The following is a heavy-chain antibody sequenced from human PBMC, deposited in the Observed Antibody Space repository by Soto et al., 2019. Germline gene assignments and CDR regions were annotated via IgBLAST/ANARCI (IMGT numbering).Heavy chain of an antibody. CDR1: GGTFSSYA. CDR3: ARQNTYYYDSSGPFVSAFDI. J-gene: IGHJ3*02. V-gene: IGHV1-69*13. Sequence: SVKVSCKASGGTFSSYAISWVRQAPGQGLEWMGGIIPIFGTANYAQKFQGRVTITADESTSTAYMELSSLRSEDTAVYYCARQNTYYYDSSGPFVSAFDIWGQGTMVTVSS. D-gene: IGHD3-22*01. CDR2: IIPIFGTA.